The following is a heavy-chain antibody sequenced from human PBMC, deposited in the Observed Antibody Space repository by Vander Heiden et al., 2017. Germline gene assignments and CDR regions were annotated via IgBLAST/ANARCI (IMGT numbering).Heavy chain of an antibody. J-gene: IGHJ4*02. CDR2: ISNMSSYI. V-gene: IGHV3-21*01. CDR3: AREGPVGATEAGFDY. Sequence: EVQLVESGGGLVKPGGYLRLYCEASGFPFIGYSMSWVRQAPGKGLEWVASISNMSSYIYYADSVKGRLTISRDNAKNSLYLQMNSLRAEDTAGYYCAREGPVGATEAGFDYWGQGTLVTVSS. D-gene: IGHD1-26*01. CDR1: GFPFIGYS.